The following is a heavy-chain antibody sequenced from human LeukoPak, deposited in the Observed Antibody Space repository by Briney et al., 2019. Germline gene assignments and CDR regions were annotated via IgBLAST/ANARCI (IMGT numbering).Heavy chain of an antibody. CDR1: GFTFDDYA. J-gene: IGHJ5*02. Sequence: PGGSLRLSCAASGFTFDDYAMHWVRQAPGKGLEWVSSISSSSSYIYYADSVKGRFTISRDNSKNTLYLQMNSLRAEDTAVYYCARKLLWFGFDPWGQGTLVTVSS. CDR3: ARKLLWFGFDP. D-gene: IGHD3-10*01. CDR2: ISSSSSYI. V-gene: IGHV3-21*01.